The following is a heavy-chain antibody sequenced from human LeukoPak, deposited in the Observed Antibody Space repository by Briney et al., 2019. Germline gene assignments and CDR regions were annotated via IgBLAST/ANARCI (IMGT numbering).Heavy chain of an antibody. J-gene: IGHJ3*02. CDR2: INPNSGGT. V-gene: IGHV1-2*02. CDR3: ARVQVVVSPDAFDI. CDR1: GYTLTGYY. Sequence: GASVKVSRKASGYTLTGYYMHGVRQAPRRGGEWMGWINPNSGGTNYAQKFQGRVTMTRDTSISTAYMELSRLRSDDTAVYYCARVQVVVSPDAFDIWGQGTMVTVSS. D-gene: IGHD3-22*01.